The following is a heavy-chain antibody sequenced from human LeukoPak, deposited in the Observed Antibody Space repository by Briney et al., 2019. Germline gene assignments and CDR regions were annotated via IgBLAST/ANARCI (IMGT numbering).Heavy chain of an antibody. J-gene: IGHJ4*02. CDR2: IIPIFGTA. D-gene: IGHD3-10*01. CDR3: ARDTIDLPVTMVRGELIGFDY. Sequence: SVKVSCKASGGTFSSYAISWVRQAPGQGLEWMGRIIPIFGTANYAQKFQGRVAITTDESTSTAYMELSSLRSEDTAVYYCARDTIDLPVTMVRGELIGFDYWGQGTLVTVSS. V-gene: IGHV1-69*05. CDR1: GGTFSSYA.